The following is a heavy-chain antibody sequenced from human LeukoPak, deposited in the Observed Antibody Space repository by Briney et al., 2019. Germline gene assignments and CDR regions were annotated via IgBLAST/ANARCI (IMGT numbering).Heavy chain of an antibody. V-gene: IGHV4-4*09. J-gene: IGHJ6*03. D-gene: IGHD6-6*01. CDR1: GGSISSYY. Sequence: SKTLSLTCTVSGGSISSYYWSWIRQLPGKGLEWIGYIYPIVTTNSNPSFKSRVTISVYTSKNHSSLKLSSVTAADTAVYYCARHGGIAARPGYYYMDVWGKGTTVTVSS. CDR2: IYPIVTT. CDR3: ARHGGIAARPGYYYMDV.